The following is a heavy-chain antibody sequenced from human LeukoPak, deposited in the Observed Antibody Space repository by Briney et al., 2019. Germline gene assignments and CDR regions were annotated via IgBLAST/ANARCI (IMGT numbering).Heavy chain of an antibody. Sequence: SVKVSCKASGGTFSSYAISWVRQAPGQGLEWMGGIIPIFGTANYAQKFQGRVTITADESTSTAYMELSSLRSEDTAVYYCASGGISHYYYYGMDVWGQGTTVTVSS. D-gene: IGHD1-14*01. CDR2: IIPIFGTA. CDR3: ASGGISHYYYYGMDV. J-gene: IGHJ6*02. V-gene: IGHV1-69*13. CDR1: GGTFSSYA.